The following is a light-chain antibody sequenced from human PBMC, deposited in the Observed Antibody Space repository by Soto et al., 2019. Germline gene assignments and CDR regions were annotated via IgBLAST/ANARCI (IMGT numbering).Light chain of an antibody. J-gene: IGKJ1*01. CDR2: LTS. V-gene: IGKV3-11*01. Sequence: EIVLTQSPGTLSLSPGDRVTLSCRASQAVNTRLAWYQHKPGQAPRLLIYLTSNRAAGIPARFSGSGSGTDFTLTISDVEPEDFAVYYCHQRQSWPRTFGQGTKV. CDR3: HQRQSWPRT. CDR1: QAVNTR.